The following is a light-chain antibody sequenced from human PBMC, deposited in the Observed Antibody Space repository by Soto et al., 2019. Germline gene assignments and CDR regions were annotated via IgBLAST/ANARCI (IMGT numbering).Light chain of an antibody. CDR3: QQYNSYPIT. J-gene: IGKJ5*01. CDR2: KAS. Sequence: GDRVTITCRASQNINTWLAWFQQQPRKAPKLLIYKASSLQSGVPSRFSGTGSGTEFTLTISSLQPDDFATYYCQQYNSYPITFGQGTRLEIK. CDR1: QNINTW. V-gene: IGKV1-5*03.